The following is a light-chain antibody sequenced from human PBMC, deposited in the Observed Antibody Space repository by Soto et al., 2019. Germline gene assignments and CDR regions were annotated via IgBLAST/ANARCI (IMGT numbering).Light chain of an antibody. CDR2: GAS. J-gene: IGKJ5*01. CDR1: QSVSNY. CDR3: QQYSNAPIT. Sequence: ECLLTQSTATMSVSPGARAPLTCRASQSVSNYLARDQEKPGQAPRLLIYGASSRATGIPARFSGSGSGTDFTLTISRLEPEDFAVDDCQQYSNAPITRGQGTRLELK. V-gene: IGKV3-20*01.